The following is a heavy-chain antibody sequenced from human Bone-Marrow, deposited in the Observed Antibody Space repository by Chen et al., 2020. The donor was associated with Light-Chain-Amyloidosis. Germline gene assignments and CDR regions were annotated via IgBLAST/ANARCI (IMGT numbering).Heavy chain of an antibody. J-gene: IGHJ4*02. CDR1: GGSISSSSYY. CDR3: ARARLNMVRGVAPYYFDY. Sequence: QLQLQESGPGLVKPSETLSLTCTVSGGSISSSSYYWGWIRQPPGKGLEWIGSIYYSGSTYYNPSLKSRVTISVDTSKNQFSLKLSSVTAAGTAVYYCARARLNMVRGVAPYYFDYWGQGTLVTVSS. D-gene: IGHD3-10*01. V-gene: IGHV4-39*07. CDR2: IYYSGST.